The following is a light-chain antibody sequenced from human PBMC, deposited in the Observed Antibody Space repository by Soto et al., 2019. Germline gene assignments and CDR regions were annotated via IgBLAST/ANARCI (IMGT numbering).Light chain of an antibody. J-gene: IGKJ5*01. CDR3: QQRSNWPSIT. Sequence: EIVLTQSPGTLSLSPGERATLSCRASQSVSSSYLAWYQQKPGQAPRLLILGASSRATGIPDRFSGSGSGTDFTLTISRLEPEDFAVYYCQQRSNWPSITFGQGTRLENK. V-gene: IGKV3D-20*02. CDR1: QSVSSSY. CDR2: GAS.